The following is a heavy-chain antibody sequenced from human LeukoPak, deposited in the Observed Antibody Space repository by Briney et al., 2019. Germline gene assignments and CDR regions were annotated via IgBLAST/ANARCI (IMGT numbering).Heavy chain of an antibody. J-gene: IGHJ6*02. CDR2: IYYSGST. CDR3: ASLDCSSTSCYTSDYYYYGMDV. D-gene: IGHD2-2*02. CDR1: GGSISSYY. V-gene: IGHV4-39*01. Sequence: SETLSLTCTVSGGSISSYYWGWIRQPPGKGLEWIGSIYYSGSTYYNPSLKSRVTISVDTSKNQFSLKLSSVTAADTAVYYCASLDCSSTSCYTSDYYYYGMDVWGQGTTVTVSS.